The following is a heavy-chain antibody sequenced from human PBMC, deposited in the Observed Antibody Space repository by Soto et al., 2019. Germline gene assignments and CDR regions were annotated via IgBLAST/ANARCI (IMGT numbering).Heavy chain of an antibody. V-gene: IGHV3-73*01. CDR1: GFTVSGSA. CDR3: TCHLGELSCQRAFDI. CDR2: IRSKTNSYAT. D-gene: IGHD3-16*02. Sequence: EVQLVESGGGLVQPGGSLKLSCAASGFTVSGSAVHWVRQASGKGLEWVGRIRSKTNSYATAYAASVKGRFTISRDHSKNTAYLQRNSLKTEDTALYWCTCHLGELSCQRAFDIWGQGTMVTVSS. J-gene: IGHJ3*02.